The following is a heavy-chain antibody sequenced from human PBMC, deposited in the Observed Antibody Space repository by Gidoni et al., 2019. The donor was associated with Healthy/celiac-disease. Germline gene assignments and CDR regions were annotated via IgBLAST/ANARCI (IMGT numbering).Heavy chain of an antibody. D-gene: IGHD3-10*01. V-gene: IGHV3-15*01. Sequence: EVQLVESGGGLVKPGGSLRLSCAASGVTFGNAWMSWVRQAPGKGLEWVGRIKSKTDGGTTAYAAPVKGRVTISSDDSKNTLYLQMNSLKTEGTAVSYCTTEVPVVGWVGAGHGEDTWGQGTLVTVSS. CDR2: IKSKTDGGTT. J-gene: IGHJ5*02. CDR1: GVTFGNAW. CDR3: TTEVPVVGWVGAGHGEDT.